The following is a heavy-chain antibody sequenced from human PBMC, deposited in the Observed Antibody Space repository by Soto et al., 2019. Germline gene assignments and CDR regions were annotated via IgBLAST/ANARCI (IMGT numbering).Heavy chain of an antibody. CDR3: AREGGAYTAMASYFDY. CDR2: ISYDGSNK. CDR1: GFTFSSYA. J-gene: IGHJ4*02. Sequence: QVQLVESGGGVVQPGRSLRLSCAASGFTFSSYAMHWVRQAPGKGLEWVAVISYDGSNKYYADSVKGRFTISRDNSKNTLYLQMNGLRAEDTAVYYCAREGGAYTAMASYFDYWGQGTLVTVSS. D-gene: IGHD5-18*01. V-gene: IGHV3-30-3*01.